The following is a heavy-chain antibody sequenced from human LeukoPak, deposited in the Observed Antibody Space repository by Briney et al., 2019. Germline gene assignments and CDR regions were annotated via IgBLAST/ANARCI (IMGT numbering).Heavy chain of an antibody. CDR2: ISGSDST. Sequence: GGSLRLSCAASGFTFSSYAMSWVRQAPGKGLEWVSAISGSDSTYYADSVKGRFTISRDNSKNTLYLQMNSLRGEDTAVYYCAKDQGAVAGIDYWGQGTLVTVSS. J-gene: IGHJ4*02. D-gene: IGHD6-19*01. CDR1: GFTFSSYA. CDR3: AKDQGAVAGIDY. V-gene: IGHV3-23*01.